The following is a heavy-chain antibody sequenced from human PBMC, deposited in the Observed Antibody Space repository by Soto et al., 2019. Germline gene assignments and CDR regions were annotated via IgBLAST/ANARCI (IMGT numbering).Heavy chain of an antibody. D-gene: IGHD2-21*02. CDR1: GIPFSNYA. Sequence: PVASTTLSCPASGIPFSNYAMSWVRPAPRKGLEWVSIISTSGVSPYYADSVKGRFTIPRDNSKNTLYLQMNSLRAEDTAMYYCAKDMSGGHIVVVTAVFGGPTWGQGTLVTVSA. V-gene: IGHV3-23*01. J-gene: IGHJ5*02. CDR3: AKDMSGGHIVVVTAVFGGPT. CDR2: ISTSGVSP.